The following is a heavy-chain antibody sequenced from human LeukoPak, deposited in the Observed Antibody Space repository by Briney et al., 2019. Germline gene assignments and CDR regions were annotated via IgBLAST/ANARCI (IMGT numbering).Heavy chain of an antibody. CDR1: GGTFSSYA. V-gene: IGHV1-69*01. J-gene: IGHJ6*02. CDR3: ARARYCSGGSCPHGGGMDV. D-gene: IGHD2-15*01. CDR2: IIPIFGTA. Sequence: SSVKVSCKASGGTFSSYAISWVRQAPGQGLEWMGGIIPIFGTANYAQKFQGRVTITADESTSTAYMELSSLRSEHTAVYYCARARYCSGGSCPHGGGMDVWGQGTTVTVSS.